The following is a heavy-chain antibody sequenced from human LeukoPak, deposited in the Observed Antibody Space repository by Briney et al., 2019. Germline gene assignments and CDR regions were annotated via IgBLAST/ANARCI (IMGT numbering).Heavy chain of an antibody. CDR1: GGSISSGSSY. D-gene: IGHD3-10*01. CDR3: ASGWSGPYYYYGMDV. J-gene: IGHJ6*02. V-gene: IGHV4-39*01. Sequence: MSSETLSLTCTVSGGSISSGSSYWGWIRQPPGKGLEWIGSISYSGNSYYNPSLKSRVTISVDTSKNQFSLKLSSVTAADTAVYYCASGWSGPYYYYGMDVWGQGTTVTVSS. CDR2: ISYSGNS.